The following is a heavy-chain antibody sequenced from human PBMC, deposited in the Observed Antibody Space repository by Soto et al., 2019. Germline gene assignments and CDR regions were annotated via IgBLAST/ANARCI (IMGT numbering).Heavy chain of an antibody. CDR1: GFTFNAYA. J-gene: IGHJ4*02. CDR3: AKDMAAKSHQIGF. V-gene: IGHV3-23*01. CDR2: ITASGAST. Sequence: GGSLRLSCTASGFTFNAYAMNWVRQAPGKGLEWVSTITASGASTYNIDSVKGRFTTSRDNSKNTLYLEMSSVRAEDTAIYYCAKDMAAKSHQIGFWGQGALVTVSS.